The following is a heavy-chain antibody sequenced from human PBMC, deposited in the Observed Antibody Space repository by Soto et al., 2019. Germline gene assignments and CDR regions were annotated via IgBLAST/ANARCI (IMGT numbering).Heavy chain of an antibody. V-gene: IGHV3-23*01. CDR1: GFTFSNYV. CDR2: ISSSGGRT. CDR3: AKPDRPSDPYDY. J-gene: IGHJ4*02. Sequence: EVQLLESGGDLVQPGGSLRLSCAASGFTFSNYVMNWVRQAPGKGLEWVSSISSSGGRTYYADSVKGRSSISRDNSKNTLYRQMSSRKAEDTAVYYWAKPDRPSDPYDYWGQGTLVTVSS.